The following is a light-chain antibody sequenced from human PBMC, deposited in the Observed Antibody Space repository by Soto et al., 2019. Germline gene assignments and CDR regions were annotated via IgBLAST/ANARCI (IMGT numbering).Light chain of an antibody. J-gene: IGLJ7*01. CDR1: SSDVGGYNS. V-gene: IGLV2-14*01. Sequence: QSALTQPASVSGSPGQSITISCTGTSSDVGGYNSVSWYRQDPGKAPKLMIYDVTNRPSGVSNRFSASKSGNTASLTISGLQAEDEADYYCGSYSNTATRVFGGGTQLTVL. CDR3: GSYSNTATRV. CDR2: DVT.